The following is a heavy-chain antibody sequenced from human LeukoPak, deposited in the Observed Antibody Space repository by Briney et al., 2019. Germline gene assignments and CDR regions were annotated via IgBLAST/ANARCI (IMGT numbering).Heavy chain of an antibody. CDR1: GFTSSSYA. D-gene: IGHD6-13*01. CDR2: ISGSGGST. V-gene: IGHV3-23*01. J-gene: IGHJ4*02. Sequence: GGSLRLSCAASGFTSSSYAMSWVRQAPGKGLEWVSAISGSGGSTYYADSVKGRFTISRDNSKNTLYLQMNSLRAEDTAVYYCAKDRVYSSSSDGVDYWGQGTLVTVSS. CDR3: AKDRVYSSSSDGVDY.